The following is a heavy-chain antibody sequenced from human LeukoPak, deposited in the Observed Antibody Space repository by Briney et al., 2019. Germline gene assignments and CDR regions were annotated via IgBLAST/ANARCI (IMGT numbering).Heavy chain of an antibody. J-gene: IGHJ3*02. D-gene: IGHD3-22*01. CDR3: ARSGAANYYDSSDPRWDAFDI. V-gene: IGHV1-45*02. Sequence: SVKVSCKAPGYTFTYRYLHWVRQAPGQALEWMGWITPFNGNTNYAQKFQDRVTITRDRSMSTAYMELSSLRSEDTAMYYCARSGAANYYDSSDPRWDAFDIWGQGTMVTVSS. CDR1: GYTFTYRY. CDR2: ITPFNGNT.